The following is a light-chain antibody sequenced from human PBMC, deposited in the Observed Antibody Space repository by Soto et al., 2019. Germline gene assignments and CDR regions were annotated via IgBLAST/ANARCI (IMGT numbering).Light chain of an antibody. CDR3: QHYNSYSEA. CDR1: QTISSW. CDR2: KAS. Sequence: DIEMTQSPSTLSGSVGDRFTITCRASQTISSWLAWYQQKTGKAPKLLIYKASTLKSGVPSRFSGSGSGTEFTLTISSLQTDDFATYYCQHYNSYSEAFGQGTKVDIK. J-gene: IGKJ1*01. V-gene: IGKV1-5*03.